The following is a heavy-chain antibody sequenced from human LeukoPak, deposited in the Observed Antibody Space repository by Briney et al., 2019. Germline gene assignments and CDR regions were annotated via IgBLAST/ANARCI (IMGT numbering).Heavy chain of an antibody. V-gene: IGHV3-33*01. CDR3: ARDKVSVIPALDY. Sequence: PGGSLRLSCAASGFTFSSYGMHWVRQAPGKGLEWVAVIWYDGSNKYYADSVKGRFTISRDNAKESLYLQMNSLRAEDTALYFCARDKVSVIPALDYWGQGTLVIVSS. CDR1: GFTFSSYG. D-gene: IGHD2/OR15-2a*01. J-gene: IGHJ4*02. CDR2: IWYDGSNK.